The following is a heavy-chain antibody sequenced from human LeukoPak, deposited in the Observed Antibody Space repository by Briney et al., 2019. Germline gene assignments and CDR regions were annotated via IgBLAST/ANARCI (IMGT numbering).Heavy chain of an antibody. D-gene: IGHD3-22*01. CDR3: ARDRGHYYDSSGYYYTPSLGY. CDR2: INHSGNT. Sequence: SETLSLTCAVYGGSFSGYYWSWIRQPPGKGLEWIGEINHSGNTNSNPSLKSRVTMSVDTSKNQFSLKLSSVTAADTAVYYCARDRGHYYDSSGYYYTPSLGYWGQGTLVTVSS. V-gene: IGHV4-34*01. J-gene: IGHJ4*02. CDR1: GGSFSGYY.